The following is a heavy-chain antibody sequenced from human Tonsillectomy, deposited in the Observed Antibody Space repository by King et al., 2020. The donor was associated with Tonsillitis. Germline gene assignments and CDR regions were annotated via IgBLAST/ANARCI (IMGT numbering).Heavy chain of an antibody. CDR1: GASISSYY. CDR3: ARESPFGRGCGMDV. D-gene: IGHD3-16*01. CDR2: IYYSGST. V-gene: IGHV4-59*01. J-gene: IGHJ6*02. Sequence: QLQESGPGLVKPSETLSLICTVSGASISSYYWSWIRQPPGKGLEWIGYIYYSGSTNYSPSLKSRVTVSVDTSKNQVSLKLSSVTAADTAVYYCARESPFGRGCGMDVWGQGTTVTVSS.